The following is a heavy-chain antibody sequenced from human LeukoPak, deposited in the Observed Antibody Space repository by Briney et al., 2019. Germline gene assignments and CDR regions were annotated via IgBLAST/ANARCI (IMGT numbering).Heavy chain of an antibody. CDR3: ARGDDSSGYYYSPFDY. Sequence: SETLSLTCAVSGGPFSGYFWSWIRQSSGKGLEWIGEIHNSGTTNYNPSLNSRVTISEDTSKNQFYLNLSSVTAADTAVYYCARGDDSSGYYYSPFDYWGQGTLVTVSS. CDR2: IHNSGTT. D-gene: IGHD3-22*01. V-gene: IGHV4-34*01. CDR1: GGPFSGYF. J-gene: IGHJ4*02.